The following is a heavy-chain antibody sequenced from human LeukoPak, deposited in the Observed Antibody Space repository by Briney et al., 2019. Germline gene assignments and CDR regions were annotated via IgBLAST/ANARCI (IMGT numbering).Heavy chain of an antibody. CDR3: ASPPTTYDFWSGYPS. D-gene: IGHD3-3*01. V-gene: IGHV3-21*01. CDR2: ISSSSSYI. Sequence: GGSLRLSCAASGFTFSSYSMNWVRQAPGMGLEWVSSISSSSSYIYYADSVKDRFTISRDNAKNSLYLQMNSLRAEDTAVYYCASPPTTYDFWSGYPSWGQGTLVTVSS. CDR1: GFTFSSYS. J-gene: IGHJ4*02.